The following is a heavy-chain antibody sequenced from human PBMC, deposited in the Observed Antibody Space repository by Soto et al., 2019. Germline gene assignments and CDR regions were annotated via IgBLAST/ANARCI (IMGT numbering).Heavy chain of an antibody. V-gene: IGHV3-23*01. D-gene: IGHD2-15*01. CDR2: ISGSGGST. CDR1: GFPFSSYA. Sequence: GGSLRLSCAASGFPFSSYAMSWVRQSPGKGLEWVSAISGSGGSTYYADSVKGRFTISRDNSKNTLYLQMNSLRAEDTAVYYCASPSLPPSHRCPFDYWRQGPLVAVSS. J-gene: IGHJ4*02. CDR3: ASPSLPPSHRCPFDY.